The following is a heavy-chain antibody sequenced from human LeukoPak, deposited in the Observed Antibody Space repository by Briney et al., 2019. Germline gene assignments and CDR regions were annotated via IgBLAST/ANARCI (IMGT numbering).Heavy chain of an antibody. J-gene: IGHJ5*02. V-gene: IGHV3-21*01. CDR3: ARDLSRSHWFDP. CDR2: ISSSSSYI. Sequence: GGSLRLSCAASGFTFSSYSMNWVRQAPGKGLGWVSSISSSSSYIYYADSVKGRFTISRDNAKNSLYLQMNSLRAEDTAVYYCARDLSRSHWFDPWGQGTLVTVSS. CDR1: GFTFSSYS.